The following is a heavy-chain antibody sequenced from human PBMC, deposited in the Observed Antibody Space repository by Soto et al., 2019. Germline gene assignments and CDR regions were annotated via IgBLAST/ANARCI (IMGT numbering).Heavy chain of an antibody. V-gene: IGHV4-30-2*01. Sequence: QLQLLESGSGLVKPSQALYLTCAVSGGSISSGGYSWTWIRQPPGKGLEWIGYIYHSGSTYYNPSLKSRVTLSVDRSKNQFSLKLNSVTAADTAVYYCARVPDVWGQGTTVTVSS. CDR1: GGSISSGGYS. CDR3: ARVPDV. CDR2: IYHSGST. J-gene: IGHJ6*02.